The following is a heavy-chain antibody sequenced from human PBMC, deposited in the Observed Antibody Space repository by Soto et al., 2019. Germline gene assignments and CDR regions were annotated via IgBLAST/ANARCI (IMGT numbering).Heavy chain of an antibody. D-gene: IGHD2-8*01. CDR1: GFTYSVYS. J-gene: IGHJ6*01. V-gene: IGHV3-48*02. Sequence: GGSLRLCCASSGFTYSVYSMNCARQAPGKGLDRVAYISSSNRTIDYADSVNGRFIISRDNAKNALYLQMHSLRDEDTAVYHFARSGWTSMQNCLDVWGKGSTVTVSS. CDR2: ISSSNRTI. CDR3: ARSGWTSMQNCLDV.